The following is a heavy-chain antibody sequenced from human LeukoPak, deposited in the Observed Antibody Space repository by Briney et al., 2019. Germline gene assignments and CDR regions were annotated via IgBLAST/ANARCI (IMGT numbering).Heavy chain of an antibody. V-gene: IGHV1-24*01. J-gene: IGHJ3*02. CDR2: FDPEDGET. CDR3: ATAGVGAGAPDAFDI. Sequence: ASVKVSCKVSGYTLTELSMHWVRQAPGKGLEWMGGFDPEDGETIYAQKFQGRVTMTEDTSTDTAYMELSSLRSEDTAVYYCATAGVGAGAPDAFDIWGQGTMVTVSS. D-gene: IGHD1-26*01. CDR1: GYTLTELS.